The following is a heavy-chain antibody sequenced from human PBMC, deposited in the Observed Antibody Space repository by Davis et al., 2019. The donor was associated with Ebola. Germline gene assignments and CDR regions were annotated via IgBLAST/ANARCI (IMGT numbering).Heavy chain of an antibody. CDR1: GFTFSNAW. V-gene: IGHV3-15*01. CDR3: TRENGYYYYYYGMDV. Sequence: GESLKISCAASGFTFSNAWMSWVRQAPGKGLEWVGRIKSKTDGGTTDYAAPVKGRFTISRDDSKNTLYLQMNSLKTEDTAVYYCTRENGYYYYYYGMDVWGKGTTVTVSS. CDR2: IKSKTDGGTT. D-gene: IGHD2-8*01. J-gene: IGHJ6*04.